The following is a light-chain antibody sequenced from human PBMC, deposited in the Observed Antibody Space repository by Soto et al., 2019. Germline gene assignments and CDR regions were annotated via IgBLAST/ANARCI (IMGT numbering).Light chain of an antibody. V-gene: IGKV1-9*01. CDR1: QGISSY. CDR2: AAS. J-gene: IGKJ1*01. Sequence: DIQFTQSPSFLSASVGDRVTITCRASQGISSYLAWYQKKPVKAPKLLMYAASTLQGGVPSRFSGSGSGTEFTLTISSLQSEDSAVYFCQQYNNWPRTFGQGTKVDI. CDR3: QQYNNWPRT.